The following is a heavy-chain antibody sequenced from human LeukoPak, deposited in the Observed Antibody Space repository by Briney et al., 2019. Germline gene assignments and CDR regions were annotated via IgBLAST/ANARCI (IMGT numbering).Heavy chain of an antibody. D-gene: IGHD2-21*02. Sequence: QSGSSLRLSCAASGFTFSDYGLHWVRQAPGKGLEWVALISYDGSLKYYVDSVKGRYTISRDNTKNTLYLQMNSLRAEDTAVYYCAKDATATLDYWGQGALVTVSS. CDR3: AKDATATLDY. CDR1: GFTFSDYG. CDR2: ISYDGSLK. V-gene: IGHV3-30*18. J-gene: IGHJ4*02.